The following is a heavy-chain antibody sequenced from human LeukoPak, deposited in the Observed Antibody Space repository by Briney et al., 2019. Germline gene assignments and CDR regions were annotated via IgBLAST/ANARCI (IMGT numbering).Heavy chain of an antibody. D-gene: IGHD2-15*01. CDR2: IIPIFGTA. Sequence: GSSVTLSCQASGGTFSSYAISWVRQAPGQGLEWMGGIIPIFGTANYAQKFQGRVTITTDESTSTAYMELSSLSSEDTAVYYCARVYCSGGSCYDGRFDYWGQGTLVTVSS. CDR1: GGTFSSYA. CDR3: ARVYCSGGSCYDGRFDY. J-gene: IGHJ4*02. V-gene: IGHV1-69*05.